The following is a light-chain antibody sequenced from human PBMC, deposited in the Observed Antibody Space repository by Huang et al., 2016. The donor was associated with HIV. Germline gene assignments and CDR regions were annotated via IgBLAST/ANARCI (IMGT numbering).Light chain of an antibody. V-gene: IGKV3-11*01. CDR2: AAS. J-gene: IGKJ2*01. CDR3: QQRRNWPPYT. Sequence: EVVLTQSPATLSLSPGARATLSCRASQGVSSSFAWYQQKPGQAPRLLIYAASVRATGIPARFSGSASGTDFTLTISSLEPEDFAVYYCQQRRNWPPYTFGQGTKLEIK. CDR1: QGVSSS.